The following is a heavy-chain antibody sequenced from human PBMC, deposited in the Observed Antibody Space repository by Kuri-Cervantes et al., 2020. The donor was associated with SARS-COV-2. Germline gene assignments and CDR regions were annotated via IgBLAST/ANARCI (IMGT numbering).Heavy chain of an antibody. V-gene: IGHV4-61*09. CDR2: IYTSGST. D-gene: IGHD3-3*01. CDR1: GGSISSGSYY. CDR3: ANGYDFWTDY. J-gene: IGHJ4*02. Sequence: SETLSLTCTVSGGSISSGSYYWSWIRQPAGKGLEWIGYIYTSGSTNYNPSLKSRVTISVDTSKNQFSLKLSSVTAADTAVYYCANGYDFWTDYWGQGTLVTVSS.